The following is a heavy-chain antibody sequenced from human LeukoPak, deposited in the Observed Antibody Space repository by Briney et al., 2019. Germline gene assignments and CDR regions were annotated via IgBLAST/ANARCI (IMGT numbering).Heavy chain of an antibody. CDR1: GGSISSGGYY. J-gene: IGHJ4*02. Sequence: NPSETLSLTCTVSGGSISSGGYYWSWIQQPPGKGLEWIGYIYHSGSTNYNPSLKSRVTISVDKSKNQFSLKLSSVTAADTAVYYCAGRTGTTWRDYWGQGTLVTVSS. V-gene: IGHV4-30-2*01. D-gene: IGHD1-1*01. CDR3: AGRTGTTWRDY. CDR2: IYHSGST.